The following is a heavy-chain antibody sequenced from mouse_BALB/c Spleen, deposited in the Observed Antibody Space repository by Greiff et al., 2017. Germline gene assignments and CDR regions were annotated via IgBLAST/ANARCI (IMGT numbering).Heavy chain of an antibody. D-gene: IGHD2-2*01. J-gene: IGHJ2*01. CDR3: ARRGLRQYYIDY. CDR1: GYTFTSYC. Sequence: QVQLVQSGDDLVKPGASVKLSCKASGYTFTSYCMNWVNQSPEKGLEWIGRIDPYDSETHYNQKFKDKAILTVDKSSSKAYMQLSSLTSEDSAVYYCARRGLRQYYIDYWGQGTTLTVSS. V-gene: IGHV1-74*01. CDR2: IDPYDSET.